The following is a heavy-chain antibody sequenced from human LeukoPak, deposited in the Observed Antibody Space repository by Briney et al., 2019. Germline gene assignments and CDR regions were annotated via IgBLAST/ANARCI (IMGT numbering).Heavy chain of an antibody. V-gene: IGHV4-34*01. D-gene: IGHD6-19*01. CDR1: GGSFSGYY. CDR2: INHSGST. CDR3: ARARSSGWPNYYYYYMDV. Sequence: SETLSLTCAVYGGSFSGYYWSWIRQPPGKGLEWIGEINHSGSTNYNPSLKSRVTISVDTSKNQFSLKLSSVTASDTAVYYCARARSSGWPNYYYYYMDVWGKGTTVTVSS. J-gene: IGHJ6*03.